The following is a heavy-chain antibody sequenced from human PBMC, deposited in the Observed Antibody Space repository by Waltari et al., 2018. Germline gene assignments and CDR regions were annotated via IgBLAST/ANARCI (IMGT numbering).Heavy chain of an antibody. CDR1: GESVRSNYV. D-gene: IGHD2-15*01. CDR2: VYGSGRT. Sequence: QLQLQESGPGLVKPSGTLSLSCAVPGESVRSNYVWNWVRQSPQRGLEWIAQVYGSGRTNYNPSFASRVTVSIDPSNNLFSLKMTSATAADTAVYYCARDRGRGLYLDTWGPGTLVAVS. V-gene: IGHV4-4*02. CDR3: ARDRGRGLYLDT. J-gene: IGHJ5*02.